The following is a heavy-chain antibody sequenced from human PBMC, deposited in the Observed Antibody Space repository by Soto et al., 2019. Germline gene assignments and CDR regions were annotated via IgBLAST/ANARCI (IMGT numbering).Heavy chain of an antibody. CDR1: GYTFTGYY. Sequence: AASVKVSCKASGYTFTGYYMHWVRQAPGQGLEWMGWINPNSGGTNYAQKFQGRVTMTRDTSISTAYMELSRLRSDDTAVYYCARDIDLGNYYYGMDVWGQGTTVTVSS. CDR2: INPNSGGT. V-gene: IGHV1-2*02. J-gene: IGHJ6*02. CDR3: ARDIDLGNYYYGMDV. D-gene: IGHD3-16*01.